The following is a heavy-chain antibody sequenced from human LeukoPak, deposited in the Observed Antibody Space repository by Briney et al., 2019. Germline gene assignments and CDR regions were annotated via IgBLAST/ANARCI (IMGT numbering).Heavy chain of an antibody. Sequence: GGSLRLSCAASGFTFSGSAMHWVRQASGKGLEWVGRIRSKANSYATAYAASVKGRLTISRDDSKNTAYLQMNSLKTEDTAVYYCTRLGRGMWYWGQGTLVTVSS. CDR1: GFTFSGSA. CDR2: IRSKANSYAT. J-gene: IGHJ4*02. D-gene: IGHD3-10*01. V-gene: IGHV3-73*01. CDR3: TRLGRGMWY.